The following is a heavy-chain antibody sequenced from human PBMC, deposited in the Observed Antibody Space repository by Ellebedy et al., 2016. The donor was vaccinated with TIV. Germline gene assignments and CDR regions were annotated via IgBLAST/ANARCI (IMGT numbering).Heavy chain of an antibody. CDR2: VYPNSGDT. V-gene: IGHV1-2*02. D-gene: IGHD6-6*01. CDR3: AAFPYISSSSAF. J-gene: IGHJ4*02. Sequence: ASVKVSCKTSGYIFTTFHIHWVRQAPGQGLEWMGWVYPNSGDTNYAQKFQGRVTLTRDTSTRTVYMEMSSLRSDNTAVYYCAAFPYISSSSAFWGQGTLVTVSS. CDR1: GYIFTTFH.